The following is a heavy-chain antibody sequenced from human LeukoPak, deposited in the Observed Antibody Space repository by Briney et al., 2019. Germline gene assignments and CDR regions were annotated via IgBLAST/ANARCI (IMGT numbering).Heavy chain of an antibody. V-gene: IGHV4-39*02. D-gene: IGHD3-22*01. CDR2: VYYSGKT. J-gene: IGHJ4*02. Sequence: PSETLSLTCTVSSGSISRSYYYWDWIRQPPGKGLEWVGSVYYSGKTFYSPSLKSRVTISVDTSKNHFSLRLISVTAADTAVYYCARESYYYDSGFFDYWGQGTLVTVSS. CDR3: ARESYYYDSGFFDY. CDR1: SGSISRSYYY.